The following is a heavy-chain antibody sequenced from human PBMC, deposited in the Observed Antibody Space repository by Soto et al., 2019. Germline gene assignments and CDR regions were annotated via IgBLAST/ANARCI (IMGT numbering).Heavy chain of an antibody. Sequence: EVQLVESGGGLVQPGGSLRLSCAASGFTFSSYSMNWVRQAPGKGLEWVSYISSGSATRYYADSVKGRFTISRDNAKNSLYLQMNSLRDEDTAVYYCTRDSASYSSSSGSYWYFDLWGRGTRVTGSS. CDR3: TRDSASYSSSSGSYWYFDL. J-gene: IGHJ2*01. D-gene: IGHD6-6*01. V-gene: IGHV3-48*02. CDR1: GFTFSSYS. CDR2: ISSGSATR.